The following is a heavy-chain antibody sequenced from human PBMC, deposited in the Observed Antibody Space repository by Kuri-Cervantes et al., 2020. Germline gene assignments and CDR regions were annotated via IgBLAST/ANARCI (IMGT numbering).Heavy chain of an antibody. CDR3: ARGDPVHFGGSYGYYYYGMDV. CDR1: GFTFSRYS. V-gene: IGHV3-21*04. CDR2: ISSSSSYI. D-gene: IGHD1-26*01. Sequence: LSLTCAASGFTFSRYSMNWVRQAPGKGLEWVSSISSSSSYIYYVDSVKGRFTISRDNAKNSLYLQMNSLRAEDTAVYYCARGDPVHFGGSYGYYYYGMDVWGQGTTVTVSS. J-gene: IGHJ6*02.